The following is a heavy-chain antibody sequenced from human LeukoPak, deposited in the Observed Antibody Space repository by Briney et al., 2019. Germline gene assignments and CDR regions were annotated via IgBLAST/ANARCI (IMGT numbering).Heavy chain of an antibody. CDR3: ARVGNYYDSSGYYLSFDY. Sequence: GGSLRLSCAASGFTFSRYWMSWVRQAPGKGLEWVANIKQDGSEKYYVDSVKGRFTISRDNAKNSLYLQMNSLRAEDTAVYYCARVGNYYDSSGYYLSFDYWGQGTLVTVSS. D-gene: IGHD3-22*01. J-gene: IGHJ4*02. CDR1: GFTFSRYW. V-gene: IGHV3-7*03. CDR2: IKQDGSEK.